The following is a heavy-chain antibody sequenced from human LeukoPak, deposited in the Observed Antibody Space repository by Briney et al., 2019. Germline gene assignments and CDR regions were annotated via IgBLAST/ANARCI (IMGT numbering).Heavy chain of an antibody. J-gene: IGHJ5*02. V-gene: IGHV3-11*04. Sequence: TGGSLRLSCAASGFTFSDYYMSWIRQAPGKGLEWVSYISSSGSTIYYADSVKGRFTISRDNAKNSLYLQMNSLRAEDTAVYYCARDFPRAQWLVRPAGAAWGQGTLVTVSS. CDR3: ARDFPRAQWLVRPAGAA. CDR1: GFTFSDYY. D-gene: IGHD6-19*01. CDR2: ISSSGSTI.